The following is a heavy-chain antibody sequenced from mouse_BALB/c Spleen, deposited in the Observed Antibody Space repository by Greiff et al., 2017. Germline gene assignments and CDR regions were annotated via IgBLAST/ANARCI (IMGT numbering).Heavy chain of an antibody. J-gene: IGHJ4*01. D-gene: IGHD2-10*02. Sequence: VQLQQSGPGLVAPSQSLSITCTVSGFSLTGYGVNWVRQPPGKGLEWLGMIWGDGSTDYNSALKSRLSISKDNSKSQVFLKMNSLQTDDTARYYCARDRKYGNYGYAMDYWGQGTSVTVSS. V-gene: IGHV2-6-7*01. CDR2: IWGDGST. CDR1: GFSLTGYG. CDR3: ARDRKYGNYGYAMDY.